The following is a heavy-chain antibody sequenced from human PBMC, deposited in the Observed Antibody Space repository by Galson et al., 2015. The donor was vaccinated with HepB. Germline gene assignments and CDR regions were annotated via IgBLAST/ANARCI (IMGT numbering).Heavy chain of an antibody. CDR1: GYTFTDYW. CDR2: IHPDDSDT. J-gene: IGHJ3*02. D-gene: IGHD2-15*01. CDR3: ARSCSGGRCYSKLSASDI. Sequence: QSGAEVKKPGDSLRISCKGSGYTFTDYWIGWARQMPGKGLEWLGIIHPDDSDTRYSASFQGQVSMSVDKSISTAYLHWSSLKASDTAMYYCARSCSGGRCYSKLSASDIWGQGTMVTVSS. V-gene: IGHV5-51*03.